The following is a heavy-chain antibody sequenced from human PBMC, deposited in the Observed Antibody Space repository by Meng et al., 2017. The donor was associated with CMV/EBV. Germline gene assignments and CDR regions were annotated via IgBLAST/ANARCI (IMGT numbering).Heavy chain of an antibody. V-gene: IGHV3-7*03. CDR2: IKQDGSEK. J-gene: IGHJ5*02. D-gene: IGHD6-13*01. Sequence: GVTFSSYWMSWVRQAPGKGLEWVANIKQDGSEKYYVDSVKGRFTISRDNAKNSLYLQMNSLRAEDTAVYYCAREGWRAAASGRFDPWGQGTLVTVSS. CDR3: AREGWRAAASGRFDP. CDR1: GVTFSSYW.